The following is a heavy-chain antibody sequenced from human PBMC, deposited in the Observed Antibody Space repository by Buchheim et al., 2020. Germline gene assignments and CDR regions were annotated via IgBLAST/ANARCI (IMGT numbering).Heavy chain of an antibody. D-gene: IGHD6-19*01. Sequence: EVQLLESGGGLVQSGGSLRLSCAASGFTFSSFAMSWVRQAPGKGLEWVSAIRGSAGSAYYADSVKGRFTISRDNSKNTVYLKMNNLRAEDTAVYYCAKGLYYFDYWGQGTL. V-gene: IGHV3-23*01. CDR3: AKGLYYFDY. CDR1: GFTFSSFA. CDR2: IRGSAGSA. J-gene: IGHJ4*02.